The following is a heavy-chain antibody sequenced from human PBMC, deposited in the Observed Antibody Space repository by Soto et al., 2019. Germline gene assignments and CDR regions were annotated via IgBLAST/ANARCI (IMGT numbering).Heavy chain of an antibody. J-gene: IGHJ3*02. V-gene: IGHV3-30*18. Sequence: GGSLRLSCAASGFTFSSYGMHWVRQAPGKGLEWVAVISYDGSNKYYADSVKGRFTISRDNSKNTLYLQMNSLRAEDTAVYYCAKDQEQRALFLGPGAFDIWGQGTMVTVSS. D-gene: IGHD2-21*01. CDR3: AKDQEQRALFLGPGAFDI. CDR1: GFTFSSYG. CDR2: ISYDGSNK.